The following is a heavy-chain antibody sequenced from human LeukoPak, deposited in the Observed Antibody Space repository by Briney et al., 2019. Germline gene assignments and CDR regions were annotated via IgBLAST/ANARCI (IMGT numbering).Heavy chain of an antibody. CDR2: IYTSGST. CDR3: ARSNNIAAPVDY. V-gene: IGHV4-4*07. D-gene: IGHD6-13*01. J-gene: IGHJ4*02. CDR1: GDSISTYY. Sequence: PSETLSLTCTVSGDSISTYYWSWIRQPAGKGLEWIGRIYTSGSTNYNPSLKSRVTLSVATSTNQFSLKLNSVTAADTAVYYCARSNNIAAPVDYWGQGTLVTVSS.